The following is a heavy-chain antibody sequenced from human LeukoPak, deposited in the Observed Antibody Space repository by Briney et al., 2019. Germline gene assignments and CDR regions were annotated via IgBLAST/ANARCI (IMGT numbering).Heavy chain of an antibody. CDR2: ISGSGGST. Sequence: GGSLRLSCAASGFTFSSYAMSWVRQAPGKGLEWVSAISGSGGSTYYANSVKGRFTISRDNSKNTLNLQMNSLRDEDTAVYYCAKDRRGRKAAAGTGFDCWGQGSLVTVSS. CDR3: AKDRRGRKAAAGTGFDC. J-gene: IGHJ4*02. D-gene: IGHD6-13*01. V-gene: IGHV3-23*01. CDR1: GFTFSSYA.